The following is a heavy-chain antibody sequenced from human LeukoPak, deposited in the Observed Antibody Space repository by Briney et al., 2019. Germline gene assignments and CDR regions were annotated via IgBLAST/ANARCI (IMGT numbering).Heavy chain of an antibody. CDR3: ARSGYYDRWYFDY. V-gene: IGHV3-64*01. CDR1: GLTFSSYA. J-gene: IGHJ4*02. D-gene: IGHD3-22*01. Sequence: GGSLRLSCAASGLTFSSYAMHWVRQAPGKGLEYVSAISSNGGSTYYANSVKGRFTISRDNSKNTLYLQMGSLRAEDMAVYYCARSGYYDRWYFDYWGQGTLVTVSS. CDR2: ISSNGGST.